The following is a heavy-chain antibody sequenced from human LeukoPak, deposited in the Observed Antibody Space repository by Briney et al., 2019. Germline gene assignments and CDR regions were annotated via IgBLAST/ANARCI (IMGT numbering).Heavy chain of an antibody. J-gene: IGHJ4*02. D-gene: IGHD3-10*01. CDR2: LYYSGST. CDR1: GGSFSGYY. CDR3: ARVYYYGSGSYIDY. Sequence: SETLSLTCAVYGGSFSGYYWSWIRQSPGKGLEWIGYLYYSGSTKYNPSLKSRVTTSVDTSKNQFSLKLSSVTAADTAVYYCARVYYYGSGSYIDYWGQGTLVTVSS. V-gene: IGHV4-59*01.